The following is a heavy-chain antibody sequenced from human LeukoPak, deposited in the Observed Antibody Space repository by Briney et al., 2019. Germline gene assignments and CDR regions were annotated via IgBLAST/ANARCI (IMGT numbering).Heavy chain of an antibody. CDR1: GGSISSGGYS. CDR2: IYHSGST. D-gene: IGHD2-15*01. CDR3: ARGGRYCSGGSCYSGNWFDP. Sequence: SQTLSLTCAVSGGSISSGGYSWGWIRQPPGKGLEWIGYIYHSGSTYYNPSLKSRVTISVDRSKNQFSLKLSSVTAADTAVYYCARGGRYCSGGSCYSGNWFDPWGQGTLVTVSS. J-gene: IGHJ5*02. V-gene: IGHV4-30-2*01.